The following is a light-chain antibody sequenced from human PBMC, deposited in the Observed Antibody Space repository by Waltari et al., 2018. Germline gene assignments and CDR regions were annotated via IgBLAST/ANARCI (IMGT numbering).Light chain of an antibody. V-gene: IGKV1-13*02. CDR2: DAS. CDR3: QHYNSFSGA. J-gene: IGKJ1*01. CDR1: QGINSA. Sequence: AIQLTQSPSSLSASVGDRVTITCRASQGINSALAWYQQKPGKAPKLLIYDASSLESGVPSRFSGSGYGTDFTLTISSLQPEDFGTYYCQHYNSFSGAFGQGTKVEIK.